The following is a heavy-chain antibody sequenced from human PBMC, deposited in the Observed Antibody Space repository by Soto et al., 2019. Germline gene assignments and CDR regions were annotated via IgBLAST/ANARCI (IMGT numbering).Heavy chain of an antibody. CDR3: AKNGGGPWYFEL. CDR2: ISGSSRST. Sequence: EVQLLESGGALVQPGGSLRLSCAASEFTFSTYAMNWVRQAPGKGLEWVSGISGSSRSTYYADSVKGRFTISRDNSKNTLYLQMNSLRAEDTALYYCAKNGGGPWYFELWGRGTLVTVSS. D-gene: IGHD3-16*01. CDR1: EFTFSTYA. V-gene: IGHV3-23*01. J-gene: IGHJ2*01.